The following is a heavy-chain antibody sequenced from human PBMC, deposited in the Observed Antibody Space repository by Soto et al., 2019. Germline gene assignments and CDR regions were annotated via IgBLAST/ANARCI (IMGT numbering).Heavy chain of an antibody. CDR2: IYYSGST. CDR3: ARIPTVSLAGGYYYYYGMDV. D-gene: IGHD1-20*01. CDR1: GGSASSGSYY. V-gene: IGHV4-61*01. Sequence: SETLSLTCTVSGGSASSGSYYWSWIRQPPGKGLEWIGYIYYSGSTNYNPSLKSRVTISVDTSKNQFSLKLSSVTAADTAVYYCARIPTVSLAGGYYYYYGMDVWGQGTTVTVSS. J-gene: IGHJ6*02.